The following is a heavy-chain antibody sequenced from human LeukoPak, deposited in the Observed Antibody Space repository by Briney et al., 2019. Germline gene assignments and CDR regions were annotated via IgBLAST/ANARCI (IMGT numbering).Heavy chain of an antibody. V-gene: IGHV3-7*01. CDR2: IKQDGSER. CDR3: ARDAVDTAMVGYSDY. D-gene: IGHD5-18*01. CDR1: GFTFSSYW. Sequence: PGGSLRLSCVASGFTFSSYWMSWVRRAPGKGLEWVANIKQDGSERNYMDSVKGRFTISRDNAKNSLYLQMNSLGAEDTAVYYCARDAVDTAMVGYSDYWGQGTLVTVSS. J-gene: IGHJ4*02.